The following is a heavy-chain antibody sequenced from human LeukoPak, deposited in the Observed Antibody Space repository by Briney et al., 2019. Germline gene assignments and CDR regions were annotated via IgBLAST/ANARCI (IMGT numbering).Heavy chain of an antibody. CDR1: GFTFSSYS. CDR2: ISSSSSYI. Sequence: GGSLRLSCAASGFTFSSYSMNWVRQAPGKGLEWVSSISSSSSYIYYADSVKGRFTISRDNAKNSLYLQMNSLRAEDTAVYYCARTAYSYGYYYGMDVWGQGTTVTVSS. V-gene: IGHV3-21*01. J-gene: IGHJ6*02. D-gene: IGHD5-18*01. CDR3: ARTAYSYGYYYGMDV.